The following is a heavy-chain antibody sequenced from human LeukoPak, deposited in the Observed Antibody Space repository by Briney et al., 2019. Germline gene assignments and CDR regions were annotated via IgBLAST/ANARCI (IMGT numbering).Heavy chain of an antibody. V-gene: IGHV5-51*01. CDR3: ARQPPGLFATDY. CDR1: GYSFTNYW. CDR2: IHPGDSNT. J-gene: IGHJ4*02. Sequence: GESLKISCKGSGYSFTNYWIAWMRQMPGKGLEWMGIIHPGDSNTRYNPSFQGQVSISADKSISTAYLQWSSLEASDTAMYYCARQPPGLFATDYWGQGTLVTVSS.